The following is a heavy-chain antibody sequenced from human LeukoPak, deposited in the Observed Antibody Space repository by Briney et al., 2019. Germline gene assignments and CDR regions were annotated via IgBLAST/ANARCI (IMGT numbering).Heavy chain of an antibody. CDR2: INWNGGST. D-gene: IGHD5-12*01. J-gene: IGHJ6*03. V-gene: IGHV3-20*04. Sequence: PGGSLRLSCAASGLTFDDYGMSWVRQAPGKGLEWVSGINWNGGSTGYADSVKGRFTISRDNAKNSLYLQMNSLRAEDTALYYCARGGYSGYDYNTKGYYYYYYMDVWGKGTTVTVSS. CDR1: GLTFDDYG. CDR3: ARGGYSGYDYNTKGYYYYYYMDV.